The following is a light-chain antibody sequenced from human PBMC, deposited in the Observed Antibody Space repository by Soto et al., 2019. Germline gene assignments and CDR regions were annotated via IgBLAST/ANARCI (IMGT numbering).Light chain of an antibody. Sequence: ELVVTQSPATLSVSPGERVTLSCRTSQDVSSKLAWYQQKAGQAPSLLIYDASTRATGTPARFSGSGSGTEFTLAVSSLQSEDYAVYFCQQYIRWPLTVGGGTKVEIK. CDR3: QQYIRWPLT. V-gene: IGKV3D-15*01. CDR1: QDVSSK. CDR2: DAS. J-gene: IGKJ4*01.